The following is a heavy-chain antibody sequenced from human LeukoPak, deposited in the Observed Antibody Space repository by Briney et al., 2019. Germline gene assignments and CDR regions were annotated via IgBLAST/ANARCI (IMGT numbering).Heavy chain of an antibody. J-gene: IGHJ4*02. V-gene: IGHV4-39*07. D-gene: IGHD3-22*01. CDR3: ARGRDYYDSSGYYYFDY. Sequence: SETLSVTCTVSGGSICSSIYYWGWIRQPPGTGLEWIGSIYYSGSTYYNPSLKSRVTISVDTSKNQFSLKLRSVTAADTAVYYCARGRDYYDSSGYYYFDYWGQGTLVTVSS. CDR1: GGSICSSIYY. CDR2: IYYSGST.